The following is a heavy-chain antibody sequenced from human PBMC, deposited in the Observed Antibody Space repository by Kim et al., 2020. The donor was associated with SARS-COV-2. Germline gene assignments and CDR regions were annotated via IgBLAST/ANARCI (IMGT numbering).Heavy chain of an antibody. V-gene: IGHV1-69*04. J-gene: IGHJ4*02. Sequence: SVKVSCKASGGTFSSYAISWVRQAPGQGLEWMGRIIPILGIANYAQKFQGRVTITADKSTSTAYMELSSLRSEDTAVYYCASGFFQGGKNSSSAIWGQGTLVTVSS. CDR3: ASGFFQGGKNSSSAI. CDR1: GGTFSSYA. D-gene: IGHD6-13*01. CDR2: IIPILGIA.